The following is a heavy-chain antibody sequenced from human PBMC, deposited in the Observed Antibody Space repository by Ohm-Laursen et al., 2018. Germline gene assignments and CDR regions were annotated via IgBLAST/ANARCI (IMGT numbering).Heavy chain of an antibody. J-gene: IGHJ4*02. Sequence: SLRLSCTASGFTFSSYGMHWVRQAPGKGLEWVAVISYDGSNKYYADSVKGRFTISRDNSKNTLYLQMNSLRAEDAAVYYCAKSNYYDSSGLDYWGQGTLVTVSS. D-gene: IGHD3-22*01. CDR3: AKSNYYDSSGLDY. CDR1: GFTFSSYG. V-gene: IGHV3-30*18. CDR2: ISYDGSNK.